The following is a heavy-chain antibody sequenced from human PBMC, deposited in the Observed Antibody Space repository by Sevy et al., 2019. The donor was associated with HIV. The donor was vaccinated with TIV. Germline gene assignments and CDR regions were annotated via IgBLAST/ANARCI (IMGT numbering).Heavy chain of an antibody. V-gene: IGHV3-30*18. J-gene: IGHJ6*02. D-gene: IGHD4-17*01. CDR2: ISHDGSQK. CDR3: TKDPPVYGDFPYGMDV. Sequence: GGSLRLSCSASGFIFNYYGMHWVRQAPGKGLEWVALISHDGSQKYYADSVKGRFTISRDNSKNTLYLQMNTLRRDDTAAYFCTKDPPVYGDFPYGMDVWGQGTTVTVSS. CDR1: GFIFNYYG.